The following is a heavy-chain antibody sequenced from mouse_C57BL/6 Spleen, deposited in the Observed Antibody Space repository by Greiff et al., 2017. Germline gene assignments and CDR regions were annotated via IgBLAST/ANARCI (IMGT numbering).Heavy chain of an antibody. Sequence: VQLQQSGAELVRPGSSVKLSCKASGYTFTSYWMDWVKQRPGQGLEWIGNIYPSDSETHYNQKFKDKATLTVDKSSSTAYMQLSSLTSEDSAVYYCAREAYYGSSPFDYWGQGTTLTVSS. J-gene: IGHJ2*01. CDR3: AREAYYGSSPFDY. CDR1: GYTFTSYW. V-gene: IGHV1-61*01. CDR2: IYPSDSET. D-gene: IGHD1-1*01.